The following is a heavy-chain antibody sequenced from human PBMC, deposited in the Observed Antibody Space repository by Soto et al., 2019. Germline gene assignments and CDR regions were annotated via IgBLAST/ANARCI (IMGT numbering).Heavy chain of an antibody. CDR2: IYYSGST. Sequence: SETLSLTCTVSGGSISSYYWSWIRQPPGKGLEWVGDIYYSGSTNYNPSLKSRVTISVDTSKNQFSLKLSSVTAADTAVYYCARDEGRNVGGDDAFDIWGQGTMVTVSS. CDR1: GGSISSYY. J-gene: IGHJ3*02. V-gene: IGHV4-59*01. CDR3: ARDEGRNVGGDDAFDI. D-gene: IGHD7-27*01.